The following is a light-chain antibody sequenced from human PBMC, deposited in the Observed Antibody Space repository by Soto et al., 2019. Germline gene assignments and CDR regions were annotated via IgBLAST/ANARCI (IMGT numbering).Light chain of an antibody. J-gene: IGKJ4*01. V-gene: IGKV1-5*01. CDR2: DAS. CDR1: QSIDRW. Sequence: DIQMTQSPSTLPASVGDRVTSACRASQSIDRWVAWYQQKPGKAPNLLIYDASTLHSGVPSRFSGSGSGTDFTLTISSLQPEDFATYYCQQSYSTPLTFGGGTKVDIK. CDR3: QQSYSTPLT.